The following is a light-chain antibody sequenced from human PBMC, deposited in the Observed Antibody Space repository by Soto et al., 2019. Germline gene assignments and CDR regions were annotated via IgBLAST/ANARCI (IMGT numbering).Light chain of an antibody. CDR2: GVS. V-gene: IGKV3-15*01. CDR1: QSVAGN. Sequence: EIVMTQSPATLSVSPGETATLSCRASQSVAGNLAWYQQKPGQPPRLLIYGVSTRATGVPARFSGSGSETDFSLTISSLQIEDFALYYCQQSNNWPPLTFGQGTKVDIK. J-gene: IGKJ4*01. CDR3: QQSNNWPPLT.